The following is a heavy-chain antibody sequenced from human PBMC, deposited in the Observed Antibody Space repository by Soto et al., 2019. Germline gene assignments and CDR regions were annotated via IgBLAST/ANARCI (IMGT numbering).Heavy chain of an antibody. Sequence: QVQLVQSGREVRKPGSSINVSCQASGGTFGTYTFSWVRHAPGQGLHWMGEIIPMFRTTKYAPKFQDRLTLTADESTTTVYMELNSLTLDDTAVYYCAGGDGGVDAFDLWCQGTMIIVSS. D-gene: IGHD3-16*01. CDR2: IIPMFRTT. CDR3: AGGDGGVDAFDL. V-gene: IGHV1-69*12. J-gene: IGHJ3*01. CDR1: GGTFGTYT.